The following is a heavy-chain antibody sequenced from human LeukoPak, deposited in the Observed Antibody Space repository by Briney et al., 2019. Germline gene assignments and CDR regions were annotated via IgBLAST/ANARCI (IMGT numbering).Heavy chain of an antibody. J-gene: IGHJ4*02. CDR3: ARDAEPYYYGSGSYLYYFDY. CDR2: IIPIFGTA. D-gene: IGHD3-10*01. V-gene: IGHV1-69*13. CDR1: GGTFSSYA. Sequence: SVKVSCKASGGTFSSYAISWVRQAPGQGLEWMGGIIPIFGTANYAQKFQGRVTITADESTSTAYMELSSLRSEDTAVYYCARDAEPYYYGSGSYLYYFDYWGQGTLVTVSS.